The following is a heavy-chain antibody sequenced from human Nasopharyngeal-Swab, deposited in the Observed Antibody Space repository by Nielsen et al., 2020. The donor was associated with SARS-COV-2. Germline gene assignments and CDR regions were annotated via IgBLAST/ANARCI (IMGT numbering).Heavy chain of an antibody. CDR3: ARDPRPDYPYYMDV. D-gene: IGHD4-11*01. V-gene: IGHV1-3*01. Sequence: VRQAPGQRLEWLGWINAGNGDTKYSQRFQGRVTITRDTSASIAYMDLTSLRSEDTAVYYCARDPRPDYPYYMDVWGKGTTVTVSS. CDR2: INAGNGDT. J-gene: IGHJ6*03.